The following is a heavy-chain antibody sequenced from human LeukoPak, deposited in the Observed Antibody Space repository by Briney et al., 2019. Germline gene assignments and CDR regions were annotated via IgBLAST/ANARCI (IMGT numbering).Heavy chain of an antibody. J-gene: IGHJ6*02. V-gene: IGHV3-33*01. D-gene: IGHD1-1*01. CDR2: IWHRGNNE. Sequence: LTGRSLRLSCEASGFTFKDYGMHWVRQAPGKGLEWVAVIWHRGNNENYADSVKGRFTISRDNSKNTPYLQMNSLRADDTAVYYCARDWGNDAPMDAWGQGTAVTVSS. CDR3: ARDWGNDAPMDA. CDR1: GFTFKDYG.